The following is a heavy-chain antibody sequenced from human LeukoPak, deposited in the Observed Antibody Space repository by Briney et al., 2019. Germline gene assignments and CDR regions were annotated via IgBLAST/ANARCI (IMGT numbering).Heavy chain of an antibody. CDR2: IYHSGST. D-gene: IGHD4-23*01. CDR3: ARVGGGNFYFDC. Sequence: SETLSHTCTVSGGSISSGGYYWSWIRQPPGKGLEWIGYIYHSGSTYYNPSLKSRVTISVDRSKNQFSLKLSSVTAADTAVYYCARVGGGNFYFDCWGQGTLVTVSS. V-gene: IGHV4-30-2*01. J-gene: IGHJ4*02. CDR1: GGSISSGGYY.